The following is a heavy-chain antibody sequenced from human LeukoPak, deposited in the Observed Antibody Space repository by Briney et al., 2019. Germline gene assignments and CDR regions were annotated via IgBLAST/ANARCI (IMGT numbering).Heavy chain of an antibody. Sequence: GGSLRLSCVASGFTFTNYAMSWVRQAPGKGLEWVSAITGSDGTSHYVDSVKGRFTISRDNSKNTLYLQVNSLRAEDTAVYYCAKWGDYDILTGYYVPDYWGQGTLVTVSS. CDR1: GFTFTNYA. CDR3: AKWGDYDILTGYYVPDY. D-gene: IGHD3-9*01. V-gene: IGHV3-23*01. CDR2: ITGSDGTS. J-gene: IGHJ4*02.